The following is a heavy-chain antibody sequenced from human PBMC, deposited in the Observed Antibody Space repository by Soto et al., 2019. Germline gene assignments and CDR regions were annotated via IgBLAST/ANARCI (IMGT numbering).Heavy chain of an antibody. V-gene: IGHV1-69*02. CDR2: IIPILGIA. Sequence: SVKVSCNASGGAFSSYTISWVRQPPGQGLEWMGRIIPILGIANYAQKFQGRVTITADKSTSTAYMELSSLRSEDTAVYYCAGLVVGSTGIDVWGKGCTVTVSS. D-gene: IGHD2-2*01. CDR3: AGLVVGSTGIDV. J-gene: IGHJ6*04. CDR1: GGAFSSYT.